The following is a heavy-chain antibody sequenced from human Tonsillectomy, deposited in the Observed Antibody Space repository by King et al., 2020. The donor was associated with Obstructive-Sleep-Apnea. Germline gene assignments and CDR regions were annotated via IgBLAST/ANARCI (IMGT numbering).Heavy chain of an antibody. V-gene: IGHV3-23*04. D-gene: IGHD6-13*01. J-gene: IGHJ4*02. CDR1: GFTFSSYA. CDR3: AKPLGSSWYADD. Sequence: VQLVESGGGLVQPGGSLRLSCAASGFTFSSYAMSWVRQAPGKGLEWVSSIGGSGGSTYYTDSVKGRFTISRANSKNTLYLQMHSLRAEDTAVYYCAKPLGSSWYADDWGQGTLVTVSS. CDR2: IGGSGGST.